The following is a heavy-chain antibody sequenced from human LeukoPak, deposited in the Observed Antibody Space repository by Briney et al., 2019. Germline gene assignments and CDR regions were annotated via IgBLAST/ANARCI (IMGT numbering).Heavy chain of an antibody. CDR2: IYSGGAT. D-gene: IGHD3-3*01. Sequence: GGSLRLSCAASGFIVSSNYMSWVRQAPGKGLEWVSVIYSGGATHYADSVKGRFTISRDNAKNSLYLQMNSLRAEDTALYYCAKDIGYDLYYYGMDVWGQGTTVTVSS. CDR1: GFIVSSNY. CDR3: AKDIGYDLYYYGMDV. V-gene: IGHV3-53*05. J-gene: IGHJ6*02.